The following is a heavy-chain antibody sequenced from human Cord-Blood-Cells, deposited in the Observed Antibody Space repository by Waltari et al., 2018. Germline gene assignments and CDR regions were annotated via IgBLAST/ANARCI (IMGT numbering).Heavy chain of an antibody. V-gene: IGHV3-9*01. CDR1: GFTFDDYA. Sequence: ESGGGLVQPGRSLRLSCAASGFTFDDYAMHWVRQAPGKGLAWVSGISWNSGSIGYADSVKGRFTISRDNAKNSLYLQMNSLRAEDTALYYCAKDMGGNYYGSGSYYYYYGMDVWGQGTTVTVSS. J-gene: IGHJ6*02. CDR2: ISWNSGSI. CDR3: AKDMGGNYYGSGSYYYYYGMDV. D-gene: IGHD3-10*01.